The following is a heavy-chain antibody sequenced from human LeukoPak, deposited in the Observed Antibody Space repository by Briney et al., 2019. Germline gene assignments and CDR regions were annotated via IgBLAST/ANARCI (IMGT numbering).Heavy chain of an antibody. D-gene: IGHD3-22*01. CDR2: ISAYNGNT. V-gene: IGHV1-18*01. Sequence: ASVKVSCKASGYTFTSYGISWVRQAPGQGLEWMGWISAYNGNTNYAQKLQGRVTMTTDTSTSTAYMELRSLRSDDTAVYYCAREAKGYYDSSGYYYVFDYWGQGTLVTVSS. J-gene: IGHJ4*02. CDR3: AREAKGYYDSSGYYYVFDY. CDR1: GYTFTSYG.